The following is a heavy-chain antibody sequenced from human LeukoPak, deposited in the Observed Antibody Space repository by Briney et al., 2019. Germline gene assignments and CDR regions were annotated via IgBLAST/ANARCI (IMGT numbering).Heavy chain of an antibody. D-gene: IGHD2-21*02. J-gene: IGHJ4*02. V-gene: IGHV3-53*01. CDR2: IYSGGST. CDR1: GFTFSSYW. Sequence: GGSLRLSCAASGFTFSSYWMHWVRQAPGKGLEWVSVIYSGGSTYYADSVEGRFTISRDNSKNTLYLQMNSLRAEDTAVYYCARDSLYCGGDCYGHWGQGTLVTVSS. CDR3: ARDSLYCGGDCYGH.